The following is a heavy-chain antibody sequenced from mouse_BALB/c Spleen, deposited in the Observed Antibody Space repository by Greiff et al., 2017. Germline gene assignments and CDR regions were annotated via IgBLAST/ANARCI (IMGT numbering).Heavy chain of an antibody. D-gene: IGHD2-1*01. V-gene: IGHV1-69*02. CDR1: GYTFTSYW. CDR3: TRDGNPAY. J-gene: IGHJ4*01. Sequence: QVQLQQPGAELVRPGASVKLSCKASGYTFTSYWINWVKQRPGQGLEWIGNIYPSDSYTNYNQKFKDKATLTVDKSSSTAYMQLSSPTSEDSAVYYCTRDGNPAYWGQGTSVTVSA. CDR2: IYPSDSYT.